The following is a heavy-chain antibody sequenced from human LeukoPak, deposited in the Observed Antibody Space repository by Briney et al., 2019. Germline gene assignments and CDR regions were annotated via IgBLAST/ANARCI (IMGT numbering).Heavy chain of an antibody. CDR2: IYPDDSDT. J-gene: IGHJ4*02. CDR1: GYSFTTYW. D-gene: IGHD3-10*01. CDR3: AKLMHRGGPFHY. V-gene: IGHV5-51*01. Sequence: GESLQISCKGSGYSFTTYWIGWVRQMPGKGLEWMGIIYPDDSDTIYSPSFQGQVTITVDKSINTAFLQWSSLTPSDTATYYCAKLMHRGGPFHYWGQGTLVTVSS.